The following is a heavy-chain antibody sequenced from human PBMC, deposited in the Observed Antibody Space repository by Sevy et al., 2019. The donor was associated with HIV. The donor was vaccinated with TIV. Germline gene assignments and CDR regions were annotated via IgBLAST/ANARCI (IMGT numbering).Heavy chain of an antibody. CDR2: IYYSGIT. D-gene: IGHD6-13*01. V-gene: IGHV4-39*01. J-gene: IGHJ4*01. CDR1: GGSISSSSYY. CDR3: ARPIAAAVASPFDY. Sequence: SETLSLTCTVSGGSISSSSYYWGWIRQPPGKGLEWIGSIYYSGITYYNPSLKSRVTISVDTSKNQFSLKLSSVTAAVTAVYYCARPIAAAVASPFDYWGQGTLVTVSS.